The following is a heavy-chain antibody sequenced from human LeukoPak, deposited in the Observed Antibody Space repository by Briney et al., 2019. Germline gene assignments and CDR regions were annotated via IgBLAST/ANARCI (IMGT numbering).Heavy chain of an antibody. D-gene: IGHD6-13*01. J-gene: IGHJ5*02. Sequence: SETLSLTCTVSGGSISSYYWSWIRQPPGKGLEWIGYIYYSGSTDYNPSLKSRVTISVDTSKKQFSLKLSSVTAADTAVYYCARTITAAGTPFDPWGQGTLVTVSS. CDR1: GGSISSYY. V-gene: IGHV4-59*08. CDR3: ARTITAAGTPFDP. CDR2: IYYSGST.